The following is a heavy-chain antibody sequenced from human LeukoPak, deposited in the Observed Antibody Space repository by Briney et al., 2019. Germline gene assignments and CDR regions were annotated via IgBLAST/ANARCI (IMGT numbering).Heavy chain of an antibody. CDR3: ARARRGGPFDY. Sequence: GGPLRLSCAASGFTFSDYYMSWIRQAPGKGLEWVSYVTSSGNTIDYADSVKGRFIISRDNAKNSLYLQMNSLTAEDTAVYYCARARRGGPFDYWGQGTLVTVSA. V-gene: IGHV3-11*01. D-gene: IGHD3-16*01. CDR2: VTSSGNTI. J-gene: IGHJ4*02. CDR1: GFTFSDYY.